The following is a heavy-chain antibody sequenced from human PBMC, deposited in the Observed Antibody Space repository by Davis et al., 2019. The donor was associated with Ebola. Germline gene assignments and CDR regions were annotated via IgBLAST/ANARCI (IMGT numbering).Heavy chain of an antibody. CDR1: GFTFSSYA. CDR2: ISSNGGST. D-gene: IGHD6-19*01. CDR3: ARDRIAVGPLDY. V-gene: IGHV3-64*01. J-gene: IGHJ4*02. Sequence: PGGSLRLSCAASGFTFSSYAMHWVRQAPGKGLEYVSAISSNGGSTYYANSVKGRFTISRDNSKNTLYLQMGSLRAEDMAVYYCARDRIAVGPLDYWGQGTLVTVSS.